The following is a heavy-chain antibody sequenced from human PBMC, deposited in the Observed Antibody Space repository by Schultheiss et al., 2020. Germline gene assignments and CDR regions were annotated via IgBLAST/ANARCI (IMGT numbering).Heavy chain of an antibody. CDR3: ARRVYSNYDYYYGMDV. Sequence: SETLSLTCAVYGGSFSGYYWSWIRQPPGKGLEWIGEIYHSGSTNYNPSLKSRVTISVDKSKNQFSLKLSSVTAADTAVYYCARRVYSNYDYYYGMDVWGQGTTVTVSS. D-gene: IGHD4-11*01. J-gene: IGHJ6*02. V-gene: IGHV4-34*01. CDR1: GGSFSGYY. CDR2: IYHSGST.